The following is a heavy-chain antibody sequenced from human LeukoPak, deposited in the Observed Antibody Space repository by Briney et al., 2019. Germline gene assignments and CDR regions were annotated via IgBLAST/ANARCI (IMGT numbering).Heavy chain of an antibody. CDR2: INGDESEK. D-gene: IGHD3-10*01. CDR3: SRGEGDDY. J-gene: IGHJ4*02. V-gene: IGHV3-7*01. Sequence: TGGSLRLSCAASGFTFSSYWMSWVRQAPGKGLEWVANINGDESEKYYVDSVKARFTISRDNAKNSLYLQMNSLRVDDTAIYYCSRGEGDDYWGQGTLVTASS. CDR1: GFTFSSYW.